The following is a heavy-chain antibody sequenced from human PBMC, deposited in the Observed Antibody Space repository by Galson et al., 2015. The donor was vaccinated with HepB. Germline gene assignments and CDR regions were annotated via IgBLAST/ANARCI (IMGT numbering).Heavy chain of an antibody. Sequence: SLRLSCAASGFTLSSYSMNWVRQAPGKGLEWISYIRNIDGDIYYIDSVGGRFTISRDIARNSMYLQMNSLRGEDTAVYYCVRTVNSDYDRHNWFDAWGQGTLVTVSS. CDR2: IRNIDGDI. CDR1: GFTLSSYS. V-gene: IGHV3-21*06. D-gene: IGHD5-12*01. J-gene: IGHJ5*02. CDR3: VRTVNSDYDRHNWFDA.